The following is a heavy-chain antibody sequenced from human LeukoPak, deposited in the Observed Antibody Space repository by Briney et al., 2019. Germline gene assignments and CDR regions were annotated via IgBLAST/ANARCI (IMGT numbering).Heavy chain of an antibody. V-gene: IGHV3-21*01. CDR3: ARDDSRYGSGRGSY. CDR2: ISSSSSYI. J-gene: IGHJ4*02. D-gene: IGHD3-10*01. CDR1: GFTFSSYS. Sequence: GGSLRLSCAASGFTFSSYSMNWVRQAPGKGLEWVSSISSSSSYIYYADSVKGRFIISRDNAKNSLYLQMNSLRAEDTAVYYCARDDSRYGSGRGSYWGQGTLVTVSS.